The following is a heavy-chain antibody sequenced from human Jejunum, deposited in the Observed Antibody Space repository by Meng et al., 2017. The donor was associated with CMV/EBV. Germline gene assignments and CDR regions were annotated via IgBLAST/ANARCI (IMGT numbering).Heavy chain of an antibody. CDR2: IYHSGST. CDR1: GGSLSSSNW. J-gene: IGHJ4*02. D-gene: IGHD6-19*01. V-gene: IGHV4-4*02. Sequence: LEASGLGLVEPSGTLSLTCAVSGGSLSSSNWWSWVRQPPGKGLEWIGEIYHSGSTNYNPSLKSRVTISVDKSKNQFSLKLSSVTAADTAVYYCASFPPPGKQWLVTDYWGQGTLVTVSS. CDR3: ASFPPPGKQWLVTDY.